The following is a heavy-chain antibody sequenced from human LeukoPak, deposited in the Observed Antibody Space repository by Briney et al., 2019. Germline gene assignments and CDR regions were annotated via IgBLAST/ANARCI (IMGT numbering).Heavy chain of an antibody. V-gene: IGHV3-48*03. CDR1: GLTFSSYE. CDR3: ARDRCSGGSCYLDY. CDR2: ISSSGSTI. Sequence: PGGSLRLSCAASGLTFSSYEMNWVRQAPGKGLEWVSYISSSGSTIYYADSVKGRFTISRDNAKNSLYLQMNSLRAEDTAAYYCARDRCSGGSCYLDYWGQGTLVTVSS. J-gene: IGHJ4*02. D-gene: IGHD2-15*01.